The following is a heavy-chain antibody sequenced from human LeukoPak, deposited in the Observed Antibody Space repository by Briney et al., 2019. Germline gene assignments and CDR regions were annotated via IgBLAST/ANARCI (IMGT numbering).Heavy chain of an antibody. CDR2: IYPGDSDT. CDR1: GYSFTSYW. Sequence: NRGESLKISCKGSGYSFTSYWIGWVRQMPGKGLEWMGIIYPGDSDTRYSPSCQGQVTLSADKSLSPAYLQWSSLKASDTAMYYCARLGYYDSSGYPGYFQHWGQGTLVTVPS. D-gene: IGHD3-22*01. CDR3: ARLGYYDSSGYPGYFQH. J-gene: IGHJ1*01. V-gene: IGHV5-51*01.